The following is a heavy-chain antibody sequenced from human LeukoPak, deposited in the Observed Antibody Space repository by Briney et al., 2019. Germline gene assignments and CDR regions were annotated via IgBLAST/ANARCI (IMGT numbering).Heavy chain of an antibody. CDR2: MFYTGST. D-gene: IGHD2-8*02. J-gene: IGHJ4*02. Sequence: NPSETLSLTCSVSRGSISSGGYSWSWIRQHPGKGLEWIGYMFYTGSTYYNPSLRSRVTLSVDTSKNQFSLKLSSVTAADTAVYYCARSLSSGPYFDYWGQGTLVTVSS. CDR1: RGSISSGGYS. CDR3: ARSLSSGPYFDY. V-gene: IGHV4-31*03.